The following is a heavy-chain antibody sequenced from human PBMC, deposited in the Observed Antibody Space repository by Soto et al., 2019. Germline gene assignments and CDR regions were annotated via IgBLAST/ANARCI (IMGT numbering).Heavy chain of an antibody. V-gene: IGHV5-10-1*01. J-gene: IGHJ6*02. CDR2: IDPSDSYT. CDR3: ATSLVVVPAAINAGHREYYYYYYGMDV. Sequence: PGESLKISCKGSGYSFTSYWISWVRQMPGKGLEWMGRIDPSDSYTNYSPSFQGHVTISADKSISTAYLQWSSLKASDTAMYYCATSLVVVPAAINAGHREYYYYYYGMDVWGQGTTVTVSS. CDR1: GYSFTSYW. D-gene: IGHD2-2*01.